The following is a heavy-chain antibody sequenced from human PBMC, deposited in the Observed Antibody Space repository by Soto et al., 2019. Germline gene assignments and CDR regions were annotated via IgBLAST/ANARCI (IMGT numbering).Heavy chain of an antibody. CDR1: GFTFSDYY. V-gene: IGHV3-11*01. CDR2: ISSSSGAI. D-gene: IGHD6-13*01. Sequence: GSLRLSCAASGFTFSDYYMTWIRQAPGSGLEWVSYISSSSGAISYANSVKGRFTISRDNAQNSLYLQMTSLRAEDTAVYYCARGTYRSKTDFDYWGQGTLVTVSS. J-gene: IGHJ4*02. CDR3: ARGTYRSKTDFDY.